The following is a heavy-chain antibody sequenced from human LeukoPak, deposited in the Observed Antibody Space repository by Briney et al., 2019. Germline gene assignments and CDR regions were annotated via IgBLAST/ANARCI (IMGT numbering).Heavy chain of an antibody. V-gene: IGHV3-7*01. CDR3: ARHSKPRTYFYDTSDAFDI. CDR2: INEDGSEK. CDR1: GFTFSSYC. J-gene: IGHJ3*02. D-gene: IGHD3-22*01. Sequence: GGSLRLSCAVSGFTFSSYCMSGVRQAPGKGLEWVANINEDGSEKYYVDSVKGRFTISRDNAKNSLYLQMNSLRAEDTAVYYCARHSKPRTYFYDTSDAFDIWGQGTMVTVSS.